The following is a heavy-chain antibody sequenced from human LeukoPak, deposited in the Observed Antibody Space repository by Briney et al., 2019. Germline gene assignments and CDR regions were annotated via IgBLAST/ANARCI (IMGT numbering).Heavy chain of an antibody. Sequence: GSVKVSCKASGYTFTSYGISWVRQAPGQGLEWMGWISAYNGNTNYAQKLQGRVTMTTDTSTSTAYMELRSLRSDDTAVYYCARVDRMAGVPAAEGGDYWGQGTLVTVSS. CDR1: GYTFTSYG. V-gene: IGHV1-18*01. J-gene: IGHJ4*02. D-gene: IGHD2-2*01. CDR3: ARVDRMAGVPAAEGGDY. CDR2: ISAYNGNT.